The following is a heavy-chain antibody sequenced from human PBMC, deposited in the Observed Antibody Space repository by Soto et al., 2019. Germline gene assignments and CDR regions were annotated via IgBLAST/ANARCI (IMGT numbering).Heavy chain of an antibody. J-gene: IGHJ4*02. Sequence: XGPTLVNPTETLTLTCTVSGFSLSNARMGVSWIRQPPGKALEWLAHIFSNDEKSYSTSLKSRLTISKDTSKSQVVLTMTNMDPVDTATYYCARLSRAGDYDYWGQGTLVTVSS. CDR2: IFSNDEK. V-gene: IGHV2-26*01. CDR3: ARLSRAGDYDY. D-gene: IGHD4-17*01. CDR1: GFSLSNARMG.